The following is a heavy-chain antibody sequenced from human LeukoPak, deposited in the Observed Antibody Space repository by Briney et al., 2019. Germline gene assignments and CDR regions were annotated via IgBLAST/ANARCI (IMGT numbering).Heavy chain of an antibody. Sequence: GGSLRLSCAASGFTFDDYAMHWVRQAPGKGLEWVSGISLNSGNIGYADSVKGRFTISRDNAKNSLYLQMNSLRAEDTALYYCAKDIGPINSSGWYEWELPTPFDYCCQGTLVTVSS. CDR2: ISLNSGNI. J-gene: IGHJ4*02. D-gene: IGHD6-19*01. V-gene: IGHV3-9*01. CDR3: AKDIGPINSSGWYEWELPTPFDY. CDR1: GFTFDDYA.